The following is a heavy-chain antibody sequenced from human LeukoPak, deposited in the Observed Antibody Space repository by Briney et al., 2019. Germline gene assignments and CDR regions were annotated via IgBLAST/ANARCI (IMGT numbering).Heavy chain of an antibody. V-gene: IGHV3-30*02. Sequence: TGGSLRLSSAASGFTFSSYDMYWVRQAPGKGLEWVAFIQYDGSNKYYADSVKGRFTISRDNSKNTLYLQMNSLRAEDTAVYYCAIELYHPGAFDIWGQGTMVTVSS. J-gene: IGHJ3*02. CDR2: IQYDGSNK. D-gene: IGHD2-8*01. CDR1: GFTFSSYD. CDR3: AIELYHPGAFDI.